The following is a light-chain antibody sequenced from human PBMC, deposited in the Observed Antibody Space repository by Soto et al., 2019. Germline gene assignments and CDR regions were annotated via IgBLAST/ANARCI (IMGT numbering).Light chain of an antibody. CDR1: QSVNSKY. Sequence: ELVLTQSPGTLSLSLGERATLSCRASQSVNSKYLAWYQQKPGQAPRLLIYSASNRATGISDRFSGSGSGTDFPLIISRLEPEGFAVYYCQLYGSSPPYSFGQGTRLEIK. CDR3: QLYGSSPPYS. CDR2: SAS. J-gene: IGKJ2*03. V-gene: IGKV3-20*01.